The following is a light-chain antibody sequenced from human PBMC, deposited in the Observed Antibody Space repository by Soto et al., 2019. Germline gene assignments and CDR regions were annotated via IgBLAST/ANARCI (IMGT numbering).Light chain of an antibody. CDR2: EDN. V-gene: IGLV6-57*04. CDR1: SGSIASNY. Sequence: NFMLTQPHSVSESPGKTVTISCTRSSGSIASNYVQWYQQRPGSAPTTVIYEDNQRPSGVPDRFSGSIDSSSNSASLTISGLKTEDEADYYYQSYDSSTYAFGGGTKLTVL. J-gene: IGLJ2*01. CDR3: QSYDSSTYA.